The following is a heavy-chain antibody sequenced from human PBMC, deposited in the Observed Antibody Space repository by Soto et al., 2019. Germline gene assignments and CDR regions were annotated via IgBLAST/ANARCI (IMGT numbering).Heavy chain of an antibody. CDR3: AREPPSMIVVPGFDY. Sequence: GGSLRLSCAASGFTFSSYGMHWVRQAPGKGLEWVAVIWYDGSNKYYADSVKGRFTISRDNSKNTLYLQMNSLRAEDTAVYYCAREPPSMIVVPGFDYWGQGTLVTVSS. CDR1: GFTFSSYG. D-gene: IGHD3-22*01. V-gene: IGHV3-33*01. J-gene: IGHJ4*02. CDR2: IWYDGSNK.